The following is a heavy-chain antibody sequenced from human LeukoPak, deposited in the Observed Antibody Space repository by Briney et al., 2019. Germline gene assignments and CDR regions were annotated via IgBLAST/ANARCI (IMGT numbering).Heavy chain of an antibody. CDR2: ISAYNGNT. CDR1: GYSFTNYG. D-gene: IGHD3-10*01. CDR3: ARGGSGSQAFDF. Sequence: ASVKVSCKASGYSFTNYGISWVRQAPGQGLEWMGWISAYNGNTDYAQKFQGRVTMTTDTSTGTAYMELRRLRFDDTAVYFCARGGSGSQAFDFWGQGTLVTVSS. V-gene: IGHV1-18*01. J-gene: IGHJ4*02.